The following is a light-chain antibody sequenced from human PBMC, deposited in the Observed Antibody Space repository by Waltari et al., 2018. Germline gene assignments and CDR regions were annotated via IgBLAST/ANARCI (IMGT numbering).Light chain of an antibody. CDR2: GTS. CDR3: QSYDTSLSVV. CDR1: GSNPGAGYD. Sequence: QSVLPQPPSVSGAPGQRASLSCPGTGSNPGAGYDVHWYQQLPGKAPKLLIYGTSTRPPGVPDRFFGSQSGTSASLAITALQAEDEAEYYCQSYDTSLSVVFGGGTKLTVL. J-gene: IGLJ2*01. V-gene: IGLV1-40*01.